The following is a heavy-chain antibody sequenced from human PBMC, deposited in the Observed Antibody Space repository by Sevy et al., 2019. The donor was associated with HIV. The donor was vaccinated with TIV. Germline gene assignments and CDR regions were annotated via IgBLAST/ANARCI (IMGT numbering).Heavy chain of an antibody. V-gene: IGHV3-15*01. Sequence: GGSLRLSCAASGFTFSNAWMSWVRQAPGKGLEWVGRIKSKTDGGTTDYVAPVKGRFTISRDDSKNTLFLQMNSLKTEDTAVYYCSTDPIIVLLVTDGMDVWGEGTTVTVSS. J-gene: IGHJ6*04. CDR3: STDPIIVLLVTDGMDV. CDR2: IKSKTDGGTT. D-gene: IGHD2-8*02. CDR1: GFTFSNAW.